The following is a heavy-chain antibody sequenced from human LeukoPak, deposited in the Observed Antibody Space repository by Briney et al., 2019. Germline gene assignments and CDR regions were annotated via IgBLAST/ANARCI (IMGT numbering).Heavy chain of an antibody. J-gene: IGHJ3*02. CDR1: GFTFSDYY. Sequence: GGSLRLSCAASGFTFSDYYMSWIRQAPGKGLEWVSYISSSGSTIYYADSVKGRFTISRDNAKNSLYLQMNSLRAEDTAVYYCAKEGIAAAGEAFDIWGQGTMVTVSS. CDR2: ISSSGSTI. V-gene: IGHV3-11*04. D-gene: IGHD6-13*01. CDR3: AKEGIAAAGEAFDI.